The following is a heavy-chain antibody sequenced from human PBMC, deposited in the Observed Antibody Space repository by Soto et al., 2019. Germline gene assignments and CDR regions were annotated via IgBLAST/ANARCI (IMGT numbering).Heavy chain of an antibody. J-gene: IGHJ4*02. Sequence: QVQLVQSGAEVKKPGASVKVSCKASGYTFSSYYIHWVRQAPGQGLEWIGIINPNGGSTNYEQKFKGRLALTRDTSTATVYMDLSALTSDDTAMYYCARGLGLGDCWGQGTLVTVSS. CDR1: GYTFSSYY. CDR2: INPNGGST. D-gene: IGHD3-9*01. CDR3: ARGLGLGDC. V-gene: IGHV1-46*01.